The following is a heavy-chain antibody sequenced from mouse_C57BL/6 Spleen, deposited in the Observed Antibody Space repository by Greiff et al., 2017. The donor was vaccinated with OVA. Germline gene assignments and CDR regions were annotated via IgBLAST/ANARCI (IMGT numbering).Heavy chain of an antibody. CDR2: ISDGGSYT. Sequence: DVKLVESGGGLVKPGGSLKLSCAASGFTFSSYAMSWVRQTPEKRLEWVATISDGGSYTYYPDNVKGRFTISRDNAKNNLYLQMSHLKSEDTAMYYCARGITTVVAPYYAMDYWGQGTSVTVSS. D-gene: IGHD1-1*01. J-gene: IGHJ4*01. CDR3: ARGITTVVAPYYAMDY. CDR1: GFTFSSYA. V-gene: IGHV5-4*03.